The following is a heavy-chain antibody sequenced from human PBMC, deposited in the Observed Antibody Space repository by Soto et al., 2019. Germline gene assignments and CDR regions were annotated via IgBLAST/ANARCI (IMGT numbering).Heavy chain of an antibody. V-gene: IGHV1-2*04. CDR1: GYTFTGYY. CDR3: ARESWSNTAQRGYYYYYGMDV. CDR2: INPNSGGT. Sequence: QVQLVQSGAEVKKPGASVKVSCKASGYTFTGYYMHWVRQAPGQGLEWMGWINPNSGGTNYAQKFQGWVTMTRDTSISTAYMELSRLRPDDTAVYYCARESWSNTAQRGYYYYYGMDVWGQGTTVTVSS. D-gene: IGHD2-15*01. J-gene: IGHJ6*02.